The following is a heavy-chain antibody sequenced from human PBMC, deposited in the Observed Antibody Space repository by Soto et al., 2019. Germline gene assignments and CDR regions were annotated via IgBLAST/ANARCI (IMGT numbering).Heavy chain of an antibody. Sequence: GGSLRLSCAAPGFTFSRYAIHWVRRAPGKGLEWVAVISYDGSNQYYADSVKGRFTISRDNSKNTLYLQMNSLKTEDTAVYYCTSSGDLVGVTSFVYWGQGTLVTVSS. J-gene: IGHJ4*02. D-gene: IGHD1-26*01. CDR3: TSSGDLVGVTSFVY. CDR1: GFTFSRYA. CDR2: ISYDGSNQ. V-gene: IGHV3-30-3*01.